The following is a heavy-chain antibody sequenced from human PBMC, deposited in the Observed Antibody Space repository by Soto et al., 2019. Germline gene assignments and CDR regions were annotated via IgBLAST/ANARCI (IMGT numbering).Heavy chain of an antibody. Sequence: GGSLRLSCAASGFTFSSYAMSWVRQAPGKGLEWVSAISGSGGSTYYADSVKGRFTISRDNSKNTLYLQMNSLRAEDTAVYYCAKNSDILTGDGYFDYWGQGTLVTVAS. V-gene: IGHV3-23*01. D-gene: IGHD3-9*01. CDR3: AKNSDILTGDGYFDY. J-gene: IGHJ4*02. CDR1: GFTFSSYA. CDR2: ISGSGGST.